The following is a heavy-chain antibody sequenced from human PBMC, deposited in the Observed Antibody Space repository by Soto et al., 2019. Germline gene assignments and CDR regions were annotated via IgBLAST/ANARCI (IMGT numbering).Heavy chain of an antibody. CDR3: ARDRTYYDILTGVDY. D-gene: IGHD3-9*01. CDR2: IWYDGSNK. J-gene: IGHJ4*02. V-gene: IGHV3-33*01. Sequence: GGSLRLSCAASGFTFSSYGMHWVRQAPGKGLEWVAVIWYDGSNKYYADSVKGRFTISRDNSKNTLYLQMSSLRAEDTAVYYCARDRTYYDILTGVDYWGQGTLVTVSS. CDR1: GFTFSSYG.